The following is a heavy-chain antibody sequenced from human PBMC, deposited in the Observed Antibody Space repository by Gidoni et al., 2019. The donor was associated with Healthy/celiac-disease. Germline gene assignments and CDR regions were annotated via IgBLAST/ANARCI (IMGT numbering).Heavy chain of an antibody. J-gene: IGHJ4*02. CDR3: AKSFWSGYWTFDY. CDR1: GSTFSSYS. CDR2: ISSSSSYI. Sequence: EVQLVESGGGLVKPGGSLRLSCAASGSTFSSYSMNWVRQAPGKGLEWVSSISSSSSYIYYADSVKGRFTISRDNAKNSLFLQMNSLRAEDTAVYYCAKSFWSGYWTFDYWGQGTLVTVSS. D-gene: IGHD3-3*01. V-gene: IGHV3-21*01.